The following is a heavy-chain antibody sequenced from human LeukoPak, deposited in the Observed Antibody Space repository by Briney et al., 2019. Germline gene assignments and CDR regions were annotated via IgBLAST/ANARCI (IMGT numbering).Heavy chain of an antibody. J-gene: IGHJ4*02. V-gene: IGHV4-59*01. CDR2: VYYSGCT. CDR1: GGSISSYY. Sequence: SETLSLTCTVSGGSISSYYWSWIRQPPGKGLEWIGYVYYSGCTNYNPSLKSRVTISVDTSKNQFSLKLSSVTAADTAVYYCARDCSGGSCYSGFDYWGQGTLVTVSS. CDR3: ARDCSGGSCYSGFDY. D-gene: IGHD2-15*01.